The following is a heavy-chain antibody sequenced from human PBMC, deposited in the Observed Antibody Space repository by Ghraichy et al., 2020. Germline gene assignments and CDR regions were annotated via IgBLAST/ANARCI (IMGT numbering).Heavy chain of an antibody. J-gene: IGHJ6*03. CDR3: ARGQWLDTYYYYYYMDV. CDR2: IIPIFGTA. Sequence: SVKVSCKASGGTFSSYAISWVRQAPGQGLEWMGGIIPIFGTANYAQKFQGRVTITADESTSTAYMELSSLRSEDTAVYYCARGQWLDTYYYYYYMDVWGKGTTVTVSS. D-gene: IGHD6-19*01. V-gene: IGHV1-69*13. CDR1: GGTFSSYA.